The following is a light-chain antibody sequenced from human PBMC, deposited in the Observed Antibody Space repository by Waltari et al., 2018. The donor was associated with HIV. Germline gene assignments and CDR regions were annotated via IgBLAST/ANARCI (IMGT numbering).Light chain of an antibody. CDR2: EVR. CDR3: CSFGGSNTKV. V-gene: IGLV2-14*01. Sequence: QSALTQPASVSGSPGQSITISCTGTSSDVGRYNYVSWYQQHPGKAPKLIIDEVRNRPAGVSNRFSASKSGNMATLTISGLQPDDEADYHCCSFGGSNTKVFGTGTKVTVL. J-gene: IGLJ1*01. CDR1: SSDVGRYNY.